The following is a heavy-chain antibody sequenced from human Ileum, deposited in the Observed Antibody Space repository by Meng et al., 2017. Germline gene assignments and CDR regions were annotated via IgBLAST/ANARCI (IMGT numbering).Heavy chain of an antibody. Sequence: GSRKISGAASGFTFTNAWMYWVRQAPGKGLEWVGRIASKFDGGTTDYAAPVKGRFTVSRDDSKNTLYLQMNSLETEDTAVYYCTTSYYGSGSYRLFDYWGQGTLVTVSS. CDR1: GFTFTNAW. V-gene: IGHV3-15*04. CDR3: TTSYYGSGSYRLFDY. D-gene: IGHD3-10*01. CDR2: IASKFDGGTT. J-gene: IGHJ4*02.